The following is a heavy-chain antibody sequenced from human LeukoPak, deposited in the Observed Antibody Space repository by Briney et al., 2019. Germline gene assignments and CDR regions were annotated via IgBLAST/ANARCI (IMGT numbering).Heavy chain of an antibody. CDR3: ARGSEYSSSSSWFDP. CDR2: ISSSYSYI. Sequence: PGGSLRLSCAASEFTFNTYSMSWVRQAPGKGLEWVSSISSSYSYIYYADSVKGRFTISRDNAKNSLYLQMNSLRAEDTAVYYCARGSEYSSSSSWFDPWGQGTLVTVSS. J-gene: IGHJ5*02. D-gene: IGHD6-6*01. V-gene: IGHV3-21*01. CDR1: EFTFNTYS.